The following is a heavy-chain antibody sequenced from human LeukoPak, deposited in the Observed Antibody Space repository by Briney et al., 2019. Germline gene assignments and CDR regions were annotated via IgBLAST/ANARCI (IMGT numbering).Heavy chain of an antibody. J-gene: IGHJ4*02. V-gene: IGHV4-39*01. CDR2: IYYSGST. Sequence: PSETLSLTCTVSGGSISSSSYYWGWIRQPPGKGLEWIGRIYYSGSTYYNPSLKSRVTISVDTSKNQFSLKLSSVTAADTAVYYCARRGRYGGYDFSFDCWGQGTLVTVSS. CDR3: ARRGRYGGYDFSFDC. D-gene: IGHD5-12*01. CDR1: GGSISSSSYY.